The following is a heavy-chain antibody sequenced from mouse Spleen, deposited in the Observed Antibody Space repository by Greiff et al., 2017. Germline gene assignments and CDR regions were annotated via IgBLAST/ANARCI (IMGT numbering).Heavy chain of an antibody. CDR2: IDPSDSET. D-gene: IGHD2-4*01. CDR3: ARSTMITTGGFAY. CDR1: GYTFTSYW. V-gene: IGHV1-52*01. J-gene: IGHJ3*01. Sequence: VQLQQSGAELVRPGSSVKLSCKASGYTFTSYWMHWVKQRPIQGLEWIGNIDPSDSETHYNQKFKDKATLTVDKSSSTAYMQLSSLTSEDSAVYYCARSTMITTGGFAYWGQGTLVTVSA.